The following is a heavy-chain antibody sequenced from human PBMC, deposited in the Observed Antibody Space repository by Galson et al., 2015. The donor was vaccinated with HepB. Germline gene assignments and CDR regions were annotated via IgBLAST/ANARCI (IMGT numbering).Heavy chain of an antibody. CDR2: INTDTGDT. CDR3: TRAPAGDH. CDR1: GYTFTTYP. J-gene: IGHJ4*02. V-gene: IGHV1-3*04. Sequence: SVKVSCKASGYTFTTYPIHWVRQAPGQGLEWMGWINTDTGDTKYSQTFQGRVTITTDTSASTAYMEVSSLRSEDTAIFYCTRAPAGDHWGQGTLVTVSS.